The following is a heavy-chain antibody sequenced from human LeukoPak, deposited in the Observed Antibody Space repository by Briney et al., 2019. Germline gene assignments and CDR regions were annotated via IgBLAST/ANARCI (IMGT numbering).Heavy chain of an antibody. CDR1: GYTFTSYG. CDR3: ARDRATVTTSTFDY. CDR2: ISAYNGNT. Sequence: ASVKVSCKASGYTFTSYGISWVRQAPGQGLEWMGWISAYNGNTNYAQKLQGRVTMTTDTSTSTAYMELRSLRSDDTAVYYCARDRATVTTSTFDYWGQGTLVAVSS. J-gene: IGHJ4*02. D-gene: IGHD4-17*01. V-gene: IGHV1-18*01.